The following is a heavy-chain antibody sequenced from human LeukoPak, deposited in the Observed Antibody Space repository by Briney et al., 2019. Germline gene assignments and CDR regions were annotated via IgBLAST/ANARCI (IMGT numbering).Heavy chain of an antibody. Sequence: GGSLRLSCAASGFTFSSYSMNWVRQAPGKGLEWVSYISSSSSTIYYADSVKGRFTISRDNAKNSLYLQMNSLRAEDTAVYYCARDEYSGSYYVGYGAFDIWGQGTMVTVSS. CDR1: GFTFSSYS. J-gene: IGHJ3*02. CDR3: ARDEYSGSYYVGYGAFDI. V-gene: IGHV3-48*01. D-gene: IGHD1-26*01. CDR2: ISSSSSTI.